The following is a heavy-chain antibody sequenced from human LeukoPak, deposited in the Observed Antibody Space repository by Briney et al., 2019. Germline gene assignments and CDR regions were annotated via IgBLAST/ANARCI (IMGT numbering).Heavy chain of an antibody. V-gene: IGHV4-59*08. CDR3: ARRYFGTGSRWSRYYFDL. CDR1: GGSISIYY. J-gene: IGHJ4*02. Sequence: SETLSLTWTVSGGSISIYYWSWIRQTPGKGLEWIGYIHHSGSTNYNPSLKSRVTISLDTSKNHFSLNLRSVTDADTAVYYCARRYFGTGSRWSRYYFDLWGQGTLVTVSS. D-gene: IGHD3-10*01. CDR2: IHHSGST.